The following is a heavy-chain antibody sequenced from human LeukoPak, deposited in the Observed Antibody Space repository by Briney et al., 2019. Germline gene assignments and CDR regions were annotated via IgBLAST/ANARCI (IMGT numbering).Heavy chain of an antibody. CDR2: IQYDENNK. V-gene: IGHV3-30*02. D-gene: IGHD1-26*01. Sequence: GGSLGLSCAASGFTFSNYGLRWVRQAPGKGLKWVAFIQYDENNKYYADSVKGRFTISRDNSKNTLYLQMNSLRGEDTAVYYCAKDTYTGNYYGYCDHWGQGTQVTVSS. CDR3: AKDTYTGNYYGYCDH. CDR1: GFTFSNYG. J-gene: IGHJ4*02.